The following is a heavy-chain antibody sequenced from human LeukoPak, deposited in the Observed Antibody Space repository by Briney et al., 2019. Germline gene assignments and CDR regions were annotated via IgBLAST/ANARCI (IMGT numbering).Heavy chain of an antibody. V-gene: IGHV2-5*02. CDR1: GFSRSASGEG. CDR3: AHRLLKYRVTTPGAPWFDP. Sequence: SGPTLVIPTQTLTLTCTFSGFSRSASGEGVGWIRQPPGKALEWLALIYWDDDKRYSPSLKTRLSISKDTSKNQVVLTMTNIEPADSGTYYCAHRLLKYRVTTPGAPWFDPWGEGTQVTLSS. D-gene: IGHD1/OR15-1a*01. J-gene: IGHJ5*02. CDR2: IYWDDDK.